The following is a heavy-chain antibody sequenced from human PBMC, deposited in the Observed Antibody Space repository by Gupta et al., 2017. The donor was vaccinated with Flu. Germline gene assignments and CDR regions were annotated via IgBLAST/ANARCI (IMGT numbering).Heavy chain of an antibody. CDR2: IWYDGSNK. CDR3: ARDRAVVGTASHVGFDP. D-gene: IGHD2-21*02. Sequence: QVQLVESGGGVVQPGRSLRLSCAASGFTFSSSGMHWFRQAPGKGLEWVAVIWYDGSNKYYADSVKGRFTISRDNSKNTLYLQMNSLRAEDTAVYYCARDRAVVGTASHVGFDPWGQGTLVTVSS. CDR1: GFTFSSSG. J-gene: IGHJ5*02. V-gene: IGHV3-33*01.